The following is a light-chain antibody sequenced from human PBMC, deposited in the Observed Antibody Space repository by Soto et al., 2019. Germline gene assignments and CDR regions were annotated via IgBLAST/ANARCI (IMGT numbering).Light chain of an antibody. J-gene: IGLJ2*01. CDR3: LLSYSGAGGGV. Sequence: QAVVTQEPSLTVSPGGTVTLTCGSSTGPVTSGHYPYWFQQKPGQAPRTLIYDTTYKHSWTPARFSGSLLGGKAALTLSGAQPEDEAEYYCLLSYSGAGGGVFGGGTKLTVL. CDR1: TGPVTSGHY. V-gene: IGLV7-46*01. CDR2: DTT.